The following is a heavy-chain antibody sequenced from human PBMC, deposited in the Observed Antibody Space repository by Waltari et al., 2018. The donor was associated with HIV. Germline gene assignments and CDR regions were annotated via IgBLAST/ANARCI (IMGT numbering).Heavy chain of an antibody. CDR3: ACRDRGRLVPPYGGGMDV. V-gene: IGHV3-74*01. D-gene: IGHD3-10*01. CDR1: GFTFSRYW. Sequence: EVQLVESGGGLVQPGGSLRLSCAASGFTFSRYWMHWVRHAPGKGLVWVSRINSDGSSTSYADSVKGRFTISRDNAKNTLYLQMNSLRAEDTAVYYCACRDRGRLVPPYGGGMDVWGQGTTVTVSS. CDR2: INSDGSST. J-gene: IGHJ6*02.